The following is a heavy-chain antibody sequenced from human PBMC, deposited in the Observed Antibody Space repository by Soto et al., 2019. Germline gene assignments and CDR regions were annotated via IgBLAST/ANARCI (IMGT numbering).Heavy chain of an antibody. CDR2: ISSSSSYI. Sequence: EVQLVESGGGLVKPGGSLRLSCAASGFTFSSYSMNWVRQAPGKGLEWVSSISSSSSYIYYADSVKGRFTISRDNAKNSLYLQMNSPRAEDTAVYYCARDQTVPWAAFDIWGQGTMVTVSS. CDR3: ARDQTVPWAAFDI. J-gene: IGHJ3*02. V-gene: IGHV3-21*01. D-gene: IGHD6-6*01. CDR1: GFTFSSYS.